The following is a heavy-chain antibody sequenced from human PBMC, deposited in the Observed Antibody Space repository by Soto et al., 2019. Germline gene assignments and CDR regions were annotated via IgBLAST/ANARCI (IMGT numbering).Heavy chain of an antibody. Sequence: GGSLRLSCAASGFTFSSYGMHWVRQAPGKGLEWVAFISYDGSNKYYADSVKGRFTISRDNSKNTMYLQMISLRAEDTDVDYWANDDSDKPGIEVAGTAFDYWGQGTLVTVSS. CDR3: ANDDSDKPGIEVAGTAFDY. J-gene: IGHJ4*02. D-gene: IGHD6-19*01. CDR2: ISYDGSNK. V-gene: IGHV3-30*18. CDR1: GFTFSSYG.